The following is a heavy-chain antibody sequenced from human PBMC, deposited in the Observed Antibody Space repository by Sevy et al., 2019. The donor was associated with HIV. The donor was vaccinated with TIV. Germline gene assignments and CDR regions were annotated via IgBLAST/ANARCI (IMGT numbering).Heavy chain of an antibody. CDR2: IFTRGRT. CDR3: ARGVITLYYYSYIDV. V-gene: IGHV4-4*07. D-gene: IGHD3-16*02. Sequence: SETLSLTCTVSGGSISSNYWSWIRQPAGKRLEWIGRIFTRGRTNYNPYLKSRVTMSIDTSKNQFSLNLSSVTAADTAVYYCARGVITLYYYSYIDVWGKGTTVTVSS. J-gene: IGHJ6*03. CDR1: GGSISSNY.